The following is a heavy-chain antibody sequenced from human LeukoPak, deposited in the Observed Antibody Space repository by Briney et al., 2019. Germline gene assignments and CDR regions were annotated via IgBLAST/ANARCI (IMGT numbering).Heavy chain of an antibody. CDR1: GFTFSDSA. V-gene: IGHV1-58*02. J-gene: IGHJ4*02. Sequence: ASVKVSCKTSGFTFSDSAIQWVRQARGQRLEWVGWIVVGTGNTNSAQKCQDRATITRDMTTTTAYMELSSLTSEDTAVYYCAASLSGFDNWGQGTLVTVSS. CDR3: AASLSGFDN. D-gene: IGHD1-26*01. CDR2: IVVGTGNT.